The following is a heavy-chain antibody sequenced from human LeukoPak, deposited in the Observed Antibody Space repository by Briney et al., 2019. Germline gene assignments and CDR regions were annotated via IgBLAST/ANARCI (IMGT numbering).Heavy chain of an antibody. J-gene: IGHJ5*02. V-gene: IGHV1-69*13. Sequence: SVKVSCKASGGTFSSYAISWVRQAPGQGLEWMGGIIPIFGTANYAQKFQGRVTITADESTSTAYMELSSLRSEDTAVYYCARVLIVCSSTSCTYEGYWFDPWGQGTLVTVSS. CDR1: GGTFSSYA. CDR2: IIPIFGTA. CDR3: ARVLIVCSSTSCTYEGYWFDP. D-gene: IGHD2-2*01.